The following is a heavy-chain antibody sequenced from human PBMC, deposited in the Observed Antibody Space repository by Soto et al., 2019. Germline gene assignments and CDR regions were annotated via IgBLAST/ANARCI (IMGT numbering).Heavy chain of an antibody. D-gene: IGHD5-18*01. Sequence: QVQLQQWGAGLLKPSETLSLTCTVYGGSFSDYCWSWVRQPPGKGLQWIGEIDHRGTTFFNPSLKSRVTISIDTSKTQFSLNLRSVTAADTAMYYCARGRDAAMVAKGNWFDPWGQGTLVTVSS. CDR1: GGSFSDYC. V-gene: IGHV4-34*01. J-gene: IGHJ5*02. CDR3: ARGRDAAMVAKGNWFDP. CDR2: IDHRGTT.